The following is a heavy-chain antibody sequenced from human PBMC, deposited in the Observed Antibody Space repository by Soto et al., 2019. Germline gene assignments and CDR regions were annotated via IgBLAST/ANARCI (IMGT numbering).Heavy chain of an antibody. J-gene: IGHJ3*02. CDR1: GFTFSDYY. D-gene: IGHD2-2*01. CDR2: ISSSSSYT. Sequence: GGSLRLSCAASGFTFSDYYMSWIRQAPGKGLEWVSYISSSSSYTNYADSVKGRFTISRDNAKNSLYLQMNSLRAEDTAVYYCARERSGYCSSTSCYHYAFDIWGQGTMVTVSS. V-gene: IGHV3-11*06. CDR3: ARERSGYCSSTSCYHYAFDI.